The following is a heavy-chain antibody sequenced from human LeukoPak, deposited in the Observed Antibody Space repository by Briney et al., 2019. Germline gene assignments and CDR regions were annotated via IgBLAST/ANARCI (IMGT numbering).Heavy chain of an antibody. V-gene: IGHV3-48*01. CDR1: GFPFSSFS. Sequence: GGSLRLSCAASGFPFSSFSMNWVRQAPGKGLEWISYISSSGSTIYYADSVKGRFTISRDNAKNSLYLQMNSLRAEDTAVYYCARAVLEWFTNWGQGALVTVSS. D-gene: IGHD3-3*01. CDR3: ARAVLEWFTN. J-gene: IGHJ4*02. CDR2: ISSSGSTI.